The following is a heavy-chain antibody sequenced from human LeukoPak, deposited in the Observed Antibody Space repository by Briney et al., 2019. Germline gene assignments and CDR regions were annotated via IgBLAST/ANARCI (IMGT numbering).Heavy chain of an antibody. CDR3: ARGGSRAFDI. V-gene: IGHV4-38-2*02. CDR1: GYSISSGYY. CDR2: IYHSGST. Sequence: SETLSLTCTVSGYSISSGYYWGWIRQPPGKGLEWIGRIYHSGSTYYNPSLKSRVTISVDTSKNQFSLKLSSVTAADTAVYYCARGGSRAFDIWGQGTMVTVSS. J-gene: IGHJ3*02. D-gene: IGHD3-10*01.